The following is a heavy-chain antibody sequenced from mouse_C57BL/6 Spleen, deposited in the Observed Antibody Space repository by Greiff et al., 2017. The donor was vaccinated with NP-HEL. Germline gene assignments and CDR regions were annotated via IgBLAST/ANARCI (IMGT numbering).Heavy chain of an antibody. CDR1: GFTFTDYY. Sequence: EVNVVESGGGLVQPGGSLSLSCAASGFTFTDYYMSWVRQPPGKALEWLGFIRYKANGYTIEYSSSVKGRFTISRDTSQSILYLQMNALSAEDSATSDCARSPYGSSYEGYFDVWGTGTTVTVSS. J-gene: IGHJ1*03. D-gene: IGHD1-1*01. V-gene: IGHV7-3*01. CDR3: ARSPYGSSYEGYFDV. CDR2: IRYKANGYTI.